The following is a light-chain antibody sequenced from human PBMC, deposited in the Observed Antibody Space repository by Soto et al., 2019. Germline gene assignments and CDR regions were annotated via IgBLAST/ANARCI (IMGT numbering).Light chain of an antibody. CDR2: GAS. Sequence: EILMTQSPATQSLSPFGLSTLAFRASQSVSSSLAWYQHKPGQAPRLLIYGASTRATGIPARFSGSGSGTEFTLTISSLQSEDLAVYYCQQYKNWLTWTFGQGTKVDIK. CDR3: QQYKNWLTWT. V-gene: IGKV3-15*01. CDR1: QSVSSS. J-gene: IGKJ1*01.